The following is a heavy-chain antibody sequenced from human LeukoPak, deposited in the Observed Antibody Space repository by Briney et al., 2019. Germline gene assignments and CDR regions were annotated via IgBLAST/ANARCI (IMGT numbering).Heavy chain of an antibody. V-gene: IGHV3-21*01. CDR1: GFTFSDYS. Sequence: GGSLRLSCPASGFTFSDYSMSWVPPAPGEGLECGSSISSSSDYIYYADSVKGRFTISRDNARNSLYLQMNSLRAEDTAVYYCARSRSVSNYKGMDVWGQGTTVTVSS. D-gene: IGHD5/OR15-5a*01. CDR2: ISSSSDYI. J-gene: IGHJ6*02. CDR3: ARSRSVSNYKGMDV.